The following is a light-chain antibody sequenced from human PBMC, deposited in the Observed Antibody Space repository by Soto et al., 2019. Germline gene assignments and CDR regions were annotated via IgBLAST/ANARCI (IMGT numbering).Light chain of an antibody. CDR2: GAS. V-gene: IGKV4-1*01. J-gene: IGKJ1*01. CDR3: QQNYRTPLT. Sequence: DIMLSQSPASLVASLGEGATTNCKSTQSVLFSSINKNYLACYQQQPGQPPKLLIDGASTREAVVPDLCSGSGSGTDSTLTSSSLQAEDVVYYCRQQNYRTPLTFGQGTKVDIK. CDR1: QSVLFSSINKNY.